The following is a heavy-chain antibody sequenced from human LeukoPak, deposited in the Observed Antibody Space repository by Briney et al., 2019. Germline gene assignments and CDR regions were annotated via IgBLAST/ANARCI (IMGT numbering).Heavy chain of an antibody. Sequence: GGSLRLSCSASGFAFSTFGMNWVRHLPGKGLDWVSSISGNGHQTYYADSVKGRFSVSRDNSKNILYLQMDSLRADDSALYYCAKDANYYDSSGFFIPFDCWGQGTLVTASS. V-gene: IGHV3-23*01. D-gene: IGHD3-22*01. J-gene: IGHJ4*02. CDR1: GFAFSTFG. CDR2: ISGNGHQT. CDR3: AKDANYYDSSGFFIPFDC.